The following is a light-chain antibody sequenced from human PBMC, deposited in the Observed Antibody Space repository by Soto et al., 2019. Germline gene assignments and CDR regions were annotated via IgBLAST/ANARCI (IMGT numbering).Light chain of an antibody. V-gene: IGLV2-8*01. CDR2: EVS. CDR3: SSYAGSNNSYV. CDR1: SSDVGGYNY. Sequence: QSALTQPPSASGSPAQSVTISCTGTSSDVGGYNYVSWYQQHPGKAPKLMVYEVSKRPSGVPDRFSGYKSGNTASLTVSGLQAEDEADYYCSSYAGSNNSYVFGTGTKLTVL. J-gene: IGLJ1*01.